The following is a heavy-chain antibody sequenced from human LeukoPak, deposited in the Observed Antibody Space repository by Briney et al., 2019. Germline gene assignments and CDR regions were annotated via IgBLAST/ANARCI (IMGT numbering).Heavy chain of an antibody. D-gene: IGHD6-13*01. J-gene: IGHJ4*02. CDR2: ISAYNGNT. V-gene: IGHV1-18*01. Sequence: ASERVSCKPSGYTFTSYVISWVRLAPGQGLEWMGWISAYNGNTNKVHKLQGRVTMTTDTSTSTDYMELRSLRSDDTAVYYCARVVAAAGTPWGDYWGQGTLVTVSS. CDR3: ARVVAAAGTPWGDY. CDR1: GYTFTSYV.